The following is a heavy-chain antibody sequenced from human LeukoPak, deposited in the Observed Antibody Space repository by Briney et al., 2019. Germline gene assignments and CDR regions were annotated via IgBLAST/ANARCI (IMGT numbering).Heavy chain of an antibody. V-gene: IGHV1-69*04. J-gene: IGHJ4*02. CDR3: ARDISSSSWFLPFDY. CDR1: GGTFSSYA. D-gene: IGHD6-13*01. Sequence: SVEVSCKASGGTFSSYAISWVRQAPGQGLEWMGRIIPILGIANYAQKFQGRVTITADKSTSTAYMELSSLRSEDTAVYYCARDISSSSWFLPFDYWGQGTLVTVSS. CDR2: IIPILGIA.